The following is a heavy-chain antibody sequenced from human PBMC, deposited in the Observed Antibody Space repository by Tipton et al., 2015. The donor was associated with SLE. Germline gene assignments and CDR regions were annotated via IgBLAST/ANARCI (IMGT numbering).Heavy chain of an antibody. CDR2: IYFTGST. CDR3: ARGGGSPSY. CDR1: GGSVSSGSYY. J-gene: IGHJ4*02. Sequence: GLVKPSETLSLTCTVSGGSVSSGSYYWRWIRQPPGKGLEWIGYIYFTGSTNYNPSLKSRVTISVDMSKNQFSLKLTSVTAADTAVYYCARGGGSPSYWGQAPLLTVSS. D-gene: IGHD2-15*01. V-gene: IGHV4-61*01.